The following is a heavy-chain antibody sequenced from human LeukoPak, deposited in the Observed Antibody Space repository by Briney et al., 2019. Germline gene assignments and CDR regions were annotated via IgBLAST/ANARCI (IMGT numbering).Heavy chain of an antibody. CDR2: INSDGSST. CDR1: GFTFSSYW. Sequence: GGSLRLSCAASGFTFSSYWMHWVRHAPGKGLVWVSRINSDGSSTSYADSVKGRFTISRDNAKNTLYLQMNSLRAEDTAVYYCARGGLYYDYVWGSYRPLDYWGQGTLVTVSS. V-gene: IGHV3-74*01. J-gene: IGHJ4*02. D-gene: IGHD3-16*02. CDR3: ARGGLYYDYVWGSYRPLDY.